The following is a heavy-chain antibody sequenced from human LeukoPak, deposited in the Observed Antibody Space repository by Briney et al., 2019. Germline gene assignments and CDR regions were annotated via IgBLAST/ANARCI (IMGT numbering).Heavy chain of an antibody. CDR2: ISYDGSHK. D-gene: IGHD1-26*01. V-gene: IGHV3-30*18. Sequence: GRSLRLSCAASGFTFSGYGMHWVRQAPGKGLEWVAVISYDGSHKYYADSVKGRFTISRDSSKNTLYLQMNSLRAEDTAVYYCAKDVRVGGGGMDVWGQGTPVTVSS. J-gene: IGHJ6*02. CDR3: AKDVRVGGGGMDV. CDR1: GFTFSGYG.